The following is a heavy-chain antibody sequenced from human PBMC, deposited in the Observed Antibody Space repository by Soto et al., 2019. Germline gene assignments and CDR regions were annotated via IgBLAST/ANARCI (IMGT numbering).Heavy chain of an antibody. Sequence: SETLSLTCTVSGGSISSGVYYWSWIRQPPGKGLEWIGYIYYSGSTYYNPSLKSRVTISVDTSKNQFSLKLSSVTAADTAVYYCARGQGTRRIFFVFWFDPWGQGTLVTVSS. V-gene: IGHV4-30-4*01. CDR2: IYYSGST. D-gene: IGHD3-3*01. CDR1: GGSISSGVYY. J-gene: IGHJ5*02. CDR3: ARGQGTRRIFFVFWFDP.